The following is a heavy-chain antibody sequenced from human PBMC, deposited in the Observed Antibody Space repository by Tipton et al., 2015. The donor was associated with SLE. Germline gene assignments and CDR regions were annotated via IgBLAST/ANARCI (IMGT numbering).Heavy chain of an antibody. Sequence: LRLSCAVYDGSLSDYYWSWFRRPQGKGLEWIGEITHRGKTNYNPSLKSRVTISVDTSKNQFSLNLRSVTAADTAVYYCARGGTGDGRNPFDPWGQGTLVTVSS. D-gene: IGHD4-23*01. J-gene: IGHJ5*02. CDR2: ITHRGKT. CDR1: DGSLSDYY. V-gene: IGHV4-34*01. CDR3: ARGGTGDGRNPFDP.